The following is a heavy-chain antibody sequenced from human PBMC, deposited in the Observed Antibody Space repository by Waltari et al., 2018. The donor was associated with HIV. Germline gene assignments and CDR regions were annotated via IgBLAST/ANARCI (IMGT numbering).Heavy chain of an antibody. J-gene: IGHJ4*02. D-gene: IGHD2-15*01. V-gene: IGHV4-39*01. CDR3: MRRDDCISGHCPFDY. CDR2: IKDSGNT. Sequence: QLQLQESGPGLVRPSETLSLTCTVSGGFISGSTYYWGWIRQTPGRGLEWIGSIKDSGNTFYKSALKSRATMSIDTSKNQFSLRLNSLTAADTAVYYCMRRDDCISGHCPFDYWGQGILVTVSS. CDR1: GGFISGSTYY.